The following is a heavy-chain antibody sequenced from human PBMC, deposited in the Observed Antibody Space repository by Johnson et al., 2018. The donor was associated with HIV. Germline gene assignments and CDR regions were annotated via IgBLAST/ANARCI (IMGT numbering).Heavy chain of an antibody. V-gene: IGHV3-13*01. D-gene: IGHD1-14*01. Sequence: VQLMESGGGVVQPGRSLRLSCAASGFTFSSYDMHWVRQATGKGLEWVSAIGTAGDTYYPGSVKGRFTISRENAKNSLYLQMNSLRAGDTAVYYCARARIPGRAFDIWGQGTMVTVSS. J-gene: IGHJ3*02. CDR1: GFTFSSYD. CDR3: ARARIPGRAFDI. CDR2: IGTAGDT.